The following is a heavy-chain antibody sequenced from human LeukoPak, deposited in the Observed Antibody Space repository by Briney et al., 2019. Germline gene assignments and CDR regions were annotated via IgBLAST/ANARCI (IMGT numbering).Heavy chain of an antibody. D-gene: IGHD2-21*01. Sequence: PGGSLRLSCAASGFTVSSNSMSWVRQAPGKGLEWVSVLYSGGNTYYADSVKGRFTISRDNSKNTLYLQMNSLRTEDTAVYYCAKDFRIGYSAHFDYWGQGAMVTVSS. J-gene: IGHJ4*02. CDR2: LYSGGNT. V-gene: IGHV3-53*01. CDR1: GFTVSSNS. CDR3: AKDFRIGYSAHFDY.